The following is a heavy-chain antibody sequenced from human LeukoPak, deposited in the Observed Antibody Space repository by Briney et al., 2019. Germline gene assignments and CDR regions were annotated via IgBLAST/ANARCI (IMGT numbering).Heavy chain of an antibody. CDR1: GFPFSSYW. V-gene: IGHV3-7*04. J-gene: IGHJ4*02. Sequence: PGGSLRLSCVASGFPFSSYWMTWVRQAPGKGLEWVANIKQVGSKKSYVDSVKGRFTISRDNAKNSLYLQMNSLRAEDTAIYYCTRVGYIDEGIDYWGQGTLVTVSS. D-gene: IGHD5-24*01. CDR3: TRVGYIDEGIDY. CDR2: IKQVGSKK.